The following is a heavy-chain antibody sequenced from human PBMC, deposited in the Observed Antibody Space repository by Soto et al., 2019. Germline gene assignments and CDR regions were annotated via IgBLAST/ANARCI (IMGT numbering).Heavy chain of an antibody. CDR3: ASSHAGAHITAAVH. Sequence: QLQLQESGSGLVKPSQTLSLTCAVSGGSISSGGYSWSWIRQPPGKGLEWIGYIYHSGSTYYNPSLQSRVTISADRSKNQFSLKLRSVTAADTAVYYCASSHAGAHITAAVHWGQGTLVTVSS. V-gene: IGHV4-30-2*01. D-gene: IGHD6-13*01. CDR2: IYHSGST. CDR1: GGSISSGGYS. J-gene: IGHJ4*02.